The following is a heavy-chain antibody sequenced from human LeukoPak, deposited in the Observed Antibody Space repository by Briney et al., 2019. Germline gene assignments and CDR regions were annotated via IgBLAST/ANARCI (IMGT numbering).Heavy chain of an antibody. CDR1: GFILSNHW. J-gene: IGHJ6*02. V-gene: IGHV3-7*03. CDR3: ARNNDMDV. Sequence: GGSLRLSCAASGFILSNHWMTWVRQAPGKGPEWVANMNKDGSEKYYVDSVKGRFTISRDTAKNSLYLQMNNLRAEDTALYYCARNNDMDVWGQGTTVIVSS. D-gene: IGHD1/OR15-1a*01. CDR2: MNKDGSEK.